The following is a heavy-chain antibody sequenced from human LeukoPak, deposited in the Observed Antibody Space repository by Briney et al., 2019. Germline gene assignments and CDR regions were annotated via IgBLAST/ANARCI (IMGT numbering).Heavy chain of an antibody. V-gene: IGHV4-59*01. D-gene: IGHD4-17*01. CDR2: IYYSGST. CDR1: GGSISSYY. J-gene: IGHJ2*01. Sequence: SETLSLTCTVSGGSISSYYWSWIRQPPGKGLEWIGYIYYSGSTNYNPSLKSRVTISVDTSKNQFSLKLSSVTAADTAVYYCARILYGDYTHWYFDLWGRGTLVTVSS. CDR3: ARILYGDYTHWYFDL.